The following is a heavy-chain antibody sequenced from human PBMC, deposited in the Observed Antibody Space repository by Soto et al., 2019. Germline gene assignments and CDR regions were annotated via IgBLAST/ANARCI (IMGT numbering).Heavy chain of an antibody. CDR2: ISAYNGNT. J-gene: IGHJ4*02. CDR1: GYTYTSYG. CDR3: ARNGDDFWSEHHPADY. V-gene: IGHV1-18*01. Sequence: ASVKVSCKASGYTYTSYGISWVRQAPGQGLEWMGWISAYNGNTNYAQKLQGRVTMTTDTSTSTAYMELRSLRSDDTAVYYCARNGDDFWSEHHPADYWGKGTLVTVAS. D-gene: IGHD3-3*01.